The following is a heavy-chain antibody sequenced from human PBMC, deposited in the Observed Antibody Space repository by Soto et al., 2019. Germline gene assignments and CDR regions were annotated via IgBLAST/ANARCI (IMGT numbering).Heavy chain of an antibody. CDR3: ARALDYGGDYYYYAMDA. J-gene: IGHJ6*02. D-gene: IGHD4-17*01. CDR2: IYYSGST. CDR1: GGSISSYY. Sequence: SETLSLTCTVSGGSISSYYWSWIRQPPGKGLEWIGYIYYSGSTNYNPSLKSRVTISVDTSKNQFSLKLSSVTAADTAVYYCARALDYGGDYYYYAMDAWGQGTTVTVSS. V-gene: IGHV4-59*01.